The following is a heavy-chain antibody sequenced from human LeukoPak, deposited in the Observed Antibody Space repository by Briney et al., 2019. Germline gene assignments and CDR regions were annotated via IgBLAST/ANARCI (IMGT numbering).Heavy chain of an antibody. V-gene: IGHV4-31*01. D-gene: IGHD1-26*01. J-gene: IGHJ4*02. CDR1: GVSIRSGGYD. CDR3: SRGRGYSGSYPDY. CDR2: IHYSGRT. Sequence: PSQTLSLTCTVSGVSIRSGGYDWRWIRQHPGKDLEWIGYIHYSGRTYDNPSLKSQVTISVDTSKNQFSLKLSSVTAADTAVYYCSRGRGYSGSYPDYWGQGTLVTVSS.